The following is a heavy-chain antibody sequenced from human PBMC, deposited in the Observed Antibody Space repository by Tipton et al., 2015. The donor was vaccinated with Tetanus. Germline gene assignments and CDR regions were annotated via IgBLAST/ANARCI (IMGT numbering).Heavy chain of an antibody. J-gene: IGHJ4*02. V-gene: IGHV4-59*12. CDR2: IYQNGDA. D-gene: IGHD2-2*02. Sequence: TLSLTCTVSGGSISSFYWYWIRQPPGKGLEWIAYIYQNGDANYNPSLQSRVTISRDNSKNTLYLQMNSLRAEDTAVYYCAKAPRPYTHSRDGPHYWGQGTLVTVSS. CDR3: AKAPRPYTHSRDGPHY. CDR1: GGSISSFY.